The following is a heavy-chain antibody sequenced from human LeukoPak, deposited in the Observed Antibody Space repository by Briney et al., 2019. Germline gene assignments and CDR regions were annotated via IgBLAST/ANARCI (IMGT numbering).Heavy chain of an antibody. CDR1: GYKLTNNW. V-gene: IGHV3-48*03. Sequence: GESLKISCKISGYKLTNNWIGWVRQAPGKGLEWVSYISSSGSTIYYADSVKGRFTISRDNAKNSLYLQMNSLRAEDTAVYYCARESSSSWSSNFDYWGQGTLVTVSS. CDR3: ARESSSSWSSNFDY. CDR2: ISSSGSTI. D-gene: IGHD6-13*01. J-gene: IGHJ4*02.